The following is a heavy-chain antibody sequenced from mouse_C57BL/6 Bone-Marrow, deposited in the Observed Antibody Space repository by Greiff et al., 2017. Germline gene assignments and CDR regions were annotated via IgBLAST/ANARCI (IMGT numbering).Heavy chain of an antibody. J-gene: IGHJ1*03. Sequence: EVQVVESGGGLVQSGRSLRLSCATSGFTFSDFYMEWVRQAPGKGLEWIAASRNKANDYTTEYSASVKGRFIVSRDTSQSILYLQMNALRAEDTAIYYCARDAPYGSSLWYFDVWGTGTTVTVSS. CDR3: ARDAPYGSSLWYFDV. CDR1: GFTFSDFY. D-gene: IGHD1-1*01. CDR2: SRNKANDYTT. V-gene: IGHV7-1*01.